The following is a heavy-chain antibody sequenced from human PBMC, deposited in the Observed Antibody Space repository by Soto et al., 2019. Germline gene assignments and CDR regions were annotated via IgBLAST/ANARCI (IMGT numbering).Heavy chain of an antibody. J-gene: IGHJ4*02. Sequence: PSETLSLTCNVSGRTVTSGSYYWSWLRQPPGKGLVWIGFVYSSGSTKYNPSLKSQVTISVDTSKNQFTLRLNSVTAADTAIYYCARGPAYCGRDCYRKNFDYWGLGTLVTVSS. CDR1: GRTVTSGSYY. D-gene: IGHD2-21*02. CDR3: ARGPAYCGRDCYRKNFDY. V-gene: IGHV4-61*01. CDR2: VYSSGST.